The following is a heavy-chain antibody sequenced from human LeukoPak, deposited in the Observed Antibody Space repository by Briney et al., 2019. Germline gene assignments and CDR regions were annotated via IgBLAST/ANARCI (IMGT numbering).Heavy chain of an antibody. J-gene: IGHJ4*02. CDR3: AGGGVMGGYCSSTSCYVGTLFDY. CDR1: GFTFSSYG. Sequence: GGSLRLSCAASGFTFSSYGMHWVRQAPGKGLEWVAVIWYDGSNKYYADSVKGRFTISRDNSKNTLYLQMNSLRAEDSAVDYWAGGGVMGGYCSSTSCYVGTLFDYWGQGTLVTVSS. CDR2: IWYDGSNK. V-gene: IGHV3-33*01. D-gene: IGHD2-2*01.